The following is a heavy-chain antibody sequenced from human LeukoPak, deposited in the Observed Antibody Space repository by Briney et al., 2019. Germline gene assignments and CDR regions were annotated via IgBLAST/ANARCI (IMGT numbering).Heavy chain of an antibody. Sequence: GGSLRLSCAASGFTFSSYSMNWVRQAPGKGLEWVSAISGSGGSTYYADSVKGRFTISRDNSKNTLYLQMNSLRAEDTAVYYCAKDYGSGSYSSEFCYWGQGTLVTVSS. CDR2: ISGSGGST. CDR1: GFTFSSYS. J-gene: IGHJ4*02. CDR3: AKDYGSGSYSSEFCY. V-gene: IGHV3-23*01. D-gene: IGHD3-10*01.